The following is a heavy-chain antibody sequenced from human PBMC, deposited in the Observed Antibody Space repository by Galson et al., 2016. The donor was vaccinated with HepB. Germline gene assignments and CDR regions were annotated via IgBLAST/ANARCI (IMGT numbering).Heavy chain of an antibody. V-gene: IGHV3-20*04. J-gene: IGHJ4*02. CDR2: INWDGGST. D-gene: IGHD5-12*01. CDR1: GFTFDEYG. Sequence: SLRLSCAASGFTFDEYGMSWVRQGPGKGLEWVSGINWDGGSTGYADSAKGRFTISRDNARNSLYLQMNSLRAEDTALYYCTRGGYSGYGRFDCWGQGTLVTVSS. CDR3: TRGGYSGYGRFDC.